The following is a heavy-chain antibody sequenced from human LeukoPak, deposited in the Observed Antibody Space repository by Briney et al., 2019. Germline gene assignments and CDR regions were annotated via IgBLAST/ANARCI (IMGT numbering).Heavy chain of an antibody. J-gene: IGHJ3*02. CDR1: GYTFTSYG. CDR3: AKDRIVIVGGIGGPAVRWKNAFDI. Sequence: ASVKVSFKASGYTFTSYGISWVRQAPGQGLEWMGWISAYNGNTNYAQKLQGRVTMTTDTSTRTAYMELRSLRSDDTALYYCAKDRIVIVGGIGGPAVRWKNAFDIWGQGTMVTVSS. V-gene: IGHV1-18*04. D-gene: IGHD1-26*01. CDR2: ISAYNGNT.